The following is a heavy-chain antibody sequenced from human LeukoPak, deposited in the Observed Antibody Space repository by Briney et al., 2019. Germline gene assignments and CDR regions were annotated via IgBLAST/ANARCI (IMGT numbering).Heavy chain of an antibody. V-gene: IGHV3-23*01. CDR3: ARDIQGSYAFG. CDR2: ISGSGGST. J-gene: IGHJ4*02. Sequence: GGSLRLSCAASGFTFSSYAMSWVRQAPGKGLEWVSAISGSGGSTYYADSVKGRFTISRDNSKNTLYLQMNSLRAEDTAVYYCARDIQGSYAFGWGQGTLVTVSS. CDR1: GFTFSSYA. D-gene: IGHD3-16*01.